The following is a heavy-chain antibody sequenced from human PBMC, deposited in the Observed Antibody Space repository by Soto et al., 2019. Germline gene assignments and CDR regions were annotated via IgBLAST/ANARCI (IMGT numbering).Heavy chain of an antibody. Sequence: PGGSLTLSCAASGFTFGRYWMSWVRQGPGKGLEWVANIKQDGSQKNYVDSVKGRVTISRDNAKNSLYLQMNSLRAEDTAVYYCARHDYYDSSGSSYYGMDVWRQGPTVTVSS. CDR1: GFTFGRYW. J-gene: IGHJ6*02. CDR2: IKQDGSQK. CDR3: ARHDYYDSSGSSYYGMDV. D-gene: IGHD3-22*01. V-gene: IGHV3-7*04.